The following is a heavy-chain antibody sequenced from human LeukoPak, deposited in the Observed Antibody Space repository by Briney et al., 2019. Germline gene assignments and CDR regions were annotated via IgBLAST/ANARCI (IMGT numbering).Heavy chain of an antibody. J-gene: IGHJ4*02. Sequence: GGSLRLSCAASGFTFSSYAMSWVRQAPGKGLEWGSAISGSGGSTYYADSVKGRFTISRDNSTNTLYLQMNSLRAEDTAVYYCATYPRITGTESLAYWGQGTLVTVSS. CDR3: ATYPRITGTESLAY. V-gene: IGHV3-23*01. CDR1: GFTFSSYA. D-gene: IGHD1-20*01. CDR2: ISGSGGST.